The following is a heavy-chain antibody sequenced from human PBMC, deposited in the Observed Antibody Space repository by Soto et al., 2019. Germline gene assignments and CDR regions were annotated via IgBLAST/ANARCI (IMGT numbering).Heavy chain of an antibody. CDR3: AKDGSSSGWRSEYYFDY. CDR2: ISGSGGST. Sequence: GGSLRLSCAASGFTFSSYAMSWVRQAPGKGLEWVSAISGSGGSTYYADSVKGRFTISRDNSKNTLYLQMKSLRAEDTAVYYCAKDGSSSGWRSEYYFDYWGQGTLVTVSS. CDR1: GFTFSSYA. V-gene: IGHV3-23*01. J-gene: IGHJ4*02. D-gene: IGHD6-19*01.